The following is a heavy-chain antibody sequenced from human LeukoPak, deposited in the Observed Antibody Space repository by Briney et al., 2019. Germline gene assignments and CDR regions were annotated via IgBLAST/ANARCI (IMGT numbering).Heavy chain of an antibody. J-gene: IGHJ4*02. V-gene: IGHV3-30*18. CDR1: GFTFSSYG. D-gene: IGHD2-2*01. CDR3: AKPLALVPAAPFDY. Sequence: PGGSLRLSCAASGFTFSSYGMHWVRQAPGKGREGVAVISYDGSNKYYTDSVKGRFTISRDNSKNTLYLQMNSLRAEDTAVYYCAKPLALVPAAPFDYWGQGTLVTVSS. CDR2: ISYDGSNK.